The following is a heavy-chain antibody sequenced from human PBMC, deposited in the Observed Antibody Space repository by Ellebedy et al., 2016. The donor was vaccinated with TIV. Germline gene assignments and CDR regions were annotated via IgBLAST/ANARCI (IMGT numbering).Heavy chain of an antibody. J-gene: IGHJ4*02. Sequence: SETLSLTXTVSGGSISSSSYYWGWIRQPPGKGLEWIGNIYYRGSTYYKPSLKSRVTISVDTSKSQFSLKLSSVTAADTAVYYCARHCNYSNCNHALDYWGQGTLVTVSS. V-gene: IGHV4-39*01. CDR3: ARHCNYSNCNHALDY. CDR1: GGSISSSSYY. D-gene: IGHD4-11*01. CDR2: IYYRGST.